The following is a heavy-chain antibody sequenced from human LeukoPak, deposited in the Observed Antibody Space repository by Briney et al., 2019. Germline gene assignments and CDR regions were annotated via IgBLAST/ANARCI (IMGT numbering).Heavy chain of an antibody. J-gene: IGHJ6*03. Sequence: QASETLSLTCAVYGGSFSGYYWTWIRQPPGKGLEWVGEINHSGSTNYNPSLKSRVTISVDTSMNQFSLKLSSVTAADTAVYYCARLTKNDSGSFRFGKKKRGYMDVWGKGTTVTISS. CDR2: INHSGST. D-gene: IGHD3-10*01. CDR3: ARLTKNDSGSFRFGKKKRGYMDV. V-gene: IGHV4-34*01. CDR1: GGSFSGYY.